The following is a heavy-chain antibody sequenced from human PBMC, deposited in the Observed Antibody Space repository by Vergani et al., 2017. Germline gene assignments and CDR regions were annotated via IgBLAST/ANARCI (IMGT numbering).Heavy chain of an antibody. V-gene: IGHV3-33*01. J-gene: IGHJ4*02. CDR2: IWYDGSNK. D-gene: IGHD5-18*01. CDR3: ARDSPYLDYVDTAMTVEDY. Sequence: QVQLVESGGGVVQPGRSLRLSCAASGFTFSSYGMHWVRQAPGKGLEWVAVIWYDGSNKYYADSVKGRFTISRDNSKNTLYLQMNSLRAEDTAVYYCARDSPYLDYVDTAMTVEDYWGQGTLVTVSS. CDR1: GFTFSSYG.